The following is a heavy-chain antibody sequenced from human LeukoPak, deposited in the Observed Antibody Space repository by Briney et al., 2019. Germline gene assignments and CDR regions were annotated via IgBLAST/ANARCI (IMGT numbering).Heavy chain of an antibody. V-gene: IGHV3-30*18. Sequence: GRSLRLPCAASGFTFSSYGMHWVRQAPGKGLEWVAVISYDGSNKYYADSVKGRFTISRDNSKNTLYLQMNSLRAEDTAVYYCAKGGSGSLFDYWGQGTLVTVSS. CDR1: GFTFSSYG. CDR2: ISYDGSNK. CDR3: AKGGSGSLFDY. J-gene: IGHJ4*02. D-gene: IGHD6-25*01.